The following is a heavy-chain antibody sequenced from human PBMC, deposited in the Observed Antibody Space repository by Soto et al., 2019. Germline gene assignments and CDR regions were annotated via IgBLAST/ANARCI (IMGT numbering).Heavy chain of an antibody. Sequence: EVQLLESGGSLVQPGGSLRLSCAASGFTFSSYAMSWVRQAPGKGLEWVSAISGSGGSTYYADSVKGRFTISRDNSKNTLYLQMNSLRAEDTAVYYCAKADGSGSYFDYWGQGTLVTVSS. V-gene: IGHV3-23*01. CDR2: ISGSGGST. D-gene: IGHD3-10*01. J-gene: IGHJ4*02. CDR1: GFTFSSYA. CDR3: AKADGSGSYFDY.